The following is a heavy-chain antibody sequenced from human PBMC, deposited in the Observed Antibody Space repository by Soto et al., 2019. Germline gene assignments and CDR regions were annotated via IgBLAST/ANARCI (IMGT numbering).Heavy chain of an antibody. J-gene: IGHJ4*02. V-gene: IGHV1-2*02. CDR1: GYTFTGHY. Sequence: QVQLVQSGAEVKESGASVKVSCKASGYTFTGHYIHWVRQAPGQGFEWVGEIGPKNGDTRYAQKFQGRVAMTKDSSITPVYMELSNLSPDDTAGYYCGRGRSGELVVFYWGQGTLVTVHS. CDR3: GRGRSGELVVFY. CDR2: IGPKNGDT. D-gene: IGHD1-7*01.